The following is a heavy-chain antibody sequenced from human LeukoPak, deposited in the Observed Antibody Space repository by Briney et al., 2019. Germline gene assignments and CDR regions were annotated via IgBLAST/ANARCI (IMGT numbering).Heavy chain of an antibody. CDR2: INHSGST. J-gene: IGHJ4*02. Sequence: SETLSLTCAVYGESFSGYYWSWIRQPPGKGLEWIGEINHSGSTNYNPSLKSRVTISVDTSKNQFSLKLSSVTAADTAVYYCARGDWGFPFDYWGQGTLVTVSS. CDR3: ARGDWGFPFDY. CDR1: GESFSGYY. V-gene: IGHV4-34*01. D-gene: IGHD3-9*01.